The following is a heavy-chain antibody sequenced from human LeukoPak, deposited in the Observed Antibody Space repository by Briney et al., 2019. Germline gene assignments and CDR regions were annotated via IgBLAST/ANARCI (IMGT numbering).Heavy chain of an antibody. D-gene: IGHD3-10*01. V-gene: IGHV1-18*01. CDR1: GYTFTIYG. J-gene: IGHJ4*02. CDR2: ISTYNGNT. Sequence: ASVSVSCKASGYTFTIYGIIWVRQAPGQGVEWVGWISTYNGNTNYAPNIQDRVTMTTDTSTSTAYMELRSLRSDDTAVYYCGRALLGGSDIYTPFSYWGQGTLVTVSS. CDR3: GRALLGGSDIYTPFSY.